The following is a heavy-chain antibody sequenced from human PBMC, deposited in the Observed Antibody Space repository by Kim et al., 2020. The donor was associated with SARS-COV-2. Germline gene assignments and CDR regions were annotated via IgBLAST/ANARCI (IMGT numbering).Heavy chain of an antibody. CDR3: ARHSRWGY. CDR2: ISYDGRNK. Sequence: GGSLRLSCAASGFSFSSFAMHWVRQAPGKGLEWVAVISYDGRNKYYADSMEGRFSISRDNSRNTLYLQMSSLRVEDTAVYYCARHSRWGYWGQGTLVTVSS. V-gene: IGHV3-33*05. J-gene: IGHJ4*02. CDR1: GFSFSSFA. D-gene: IGHD3-16*01.